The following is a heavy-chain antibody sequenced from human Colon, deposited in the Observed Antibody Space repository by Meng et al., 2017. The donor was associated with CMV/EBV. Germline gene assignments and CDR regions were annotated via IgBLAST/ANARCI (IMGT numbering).Heavy chain of an antibody. Sequence: SLGLSCEASVFTFSSYWMPGVRQAPGKRLVWVSGINRDATTTMYADSVKGRFTISRDNAKNTLYLQMNGLRAEDTAVYYCARAYDEWGRGTLVTVSS. CDR3: ARAYDE. V-gene: IGHV3-74*03. CDR2: INRDATTT. J-gene: IGHJ4*02. CDR1: VFTFSSYW.